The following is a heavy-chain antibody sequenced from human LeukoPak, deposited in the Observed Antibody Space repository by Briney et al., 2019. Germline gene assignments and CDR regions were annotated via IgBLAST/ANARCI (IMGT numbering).Heavy chain of an antibody. V-gene: IGHV4-59*01. J-gene: IGHJ6*02. CDR2: IYYSGST. D-gene: IGHD1-1*01. CDR1: GGSISTYY. Sequence: SETLSLTCSVSGGSISTYYWSWIRQPPGKGLEWIGYIYYSGSTNYNPSLKSRVTISVDASKNQFSLKLTSVTAADTAVYYCARAQLNLLVDFGMDVWGQGTTVTVSS. CDR3: ARAQLNLLVDFGMDV.